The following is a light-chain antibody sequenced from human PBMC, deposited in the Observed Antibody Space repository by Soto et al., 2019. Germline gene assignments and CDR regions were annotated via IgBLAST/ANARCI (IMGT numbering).Light chain of an antibody. CDR3: SSYTSSRTGV. CDR2: EVS. Sequence: QSALTQPASVSGSPGQSITISCTGTSSDVGGYNYVSWYQQHPGKAPKLMIYEVSNRPSGVSIRFSGSKSGNTASLTISGLQAEDEADYYCSSYTSSRTGVFGGGTKLTVL. CDR1: SSDVGGYNY. V-gene: IGLV2-14*01. J-gene: IGLJ3*02.